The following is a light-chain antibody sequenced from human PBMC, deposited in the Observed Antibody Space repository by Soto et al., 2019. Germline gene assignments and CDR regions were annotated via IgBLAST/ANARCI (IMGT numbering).Light chain of an antibody. CDR1: QGIXXA. J-gene: IGKJ5*01. CDR2: DAS. V-gene: IGKV1-13*02. CDR3: QQFNSYLLA. Sequence: AIQLTQSPSSLSXSVGDRVTITXXXXQGIXXALAWYQQKPGKAPKLLIYDASNLESGVPSRFSGSGSGTDFTLTISSLQPEDFATYYCQQFNSYLLAFGQGTRLEIK.